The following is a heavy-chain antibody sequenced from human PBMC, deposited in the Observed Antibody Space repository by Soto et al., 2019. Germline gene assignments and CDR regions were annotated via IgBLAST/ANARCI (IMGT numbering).Heavy chain of an antibody. CDR2: IYYSGST. CDR3: ARVQSSSWYGLNWFDP. CDR1: GGSISSYY. Sequence: SETLSLTCTVSGGSISSYYWSWIRQPPWKGLEWIGYIYYSGSTNYNPSLKSRVTISVDTSKNQFSLKLSSVTAADTAVYYCARVQSSSWYGLNWFDPWGQGTLVTVSS. V-gene: IGHV4-59*01. D-gene: IGHD6-13*01. J-gene: IGHJ5*02.